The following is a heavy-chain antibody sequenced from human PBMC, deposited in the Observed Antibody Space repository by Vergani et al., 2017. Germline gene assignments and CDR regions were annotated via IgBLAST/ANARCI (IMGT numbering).Heavy chain of an antibody. V-gene: IGHV3-7*01. J-gene: IGHJ3*02. CDR2: IKQDGSEK. Sequence: EVQLVESGGGLVKRGGSLRLSCAASGFMFSNYWMNWVRQAPGKGLEWVANIKQDGSEKYYVDSVRGRFTISRDNAKNSLYLQMNSLRAEDTAVYHCAIPSAPGDYDALEIWGQGTMVTVSS. D-gene: IGHD4-17*01. CDR3: AIPSAPGDYDALEI. CDR1: GFMFSNYW.